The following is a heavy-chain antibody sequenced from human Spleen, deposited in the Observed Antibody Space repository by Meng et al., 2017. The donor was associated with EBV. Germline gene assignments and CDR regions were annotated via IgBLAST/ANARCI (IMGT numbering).Heavy chain of an antibody. V-gene: IGHV1-18*01. CDR2: ISASAYGGGT. CDR1: GYNFPKYG. J-gene: IGHJ4*02. CDR3: ARTNALDS. Sequence: QVQLGQSRPEVKKPGASVKVSCEASGYNFPKYGIIWVRQAPGQGLEWMGSISASAYGGGTKYAQKFQGRVAMTADTSTATAYMELRSLTYDDTAVYYCARTNALDSWGQGTLVTVSS.